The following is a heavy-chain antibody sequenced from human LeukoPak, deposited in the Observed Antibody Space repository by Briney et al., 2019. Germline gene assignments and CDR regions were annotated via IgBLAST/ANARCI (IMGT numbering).Heavy chain of an antibody. D-gene: IGHD2-2*02. CDR2: MSGTGGYT. V-gene: IGHV3-23*01. Sequence: GGSLRLSCAASGFTFSSYAMSWVRQAPGKGLEWVSAMSGTGGYTYYADSVKGRFTISRDSSKNTLYLQMNGLRGEDTAIYYCAKELGHTLPFDCWGQGTLVTVSS. J-gene: IGHJ4*02. CDR1: GFTFSSYA. CDR3: AKELGHTLPFDC.